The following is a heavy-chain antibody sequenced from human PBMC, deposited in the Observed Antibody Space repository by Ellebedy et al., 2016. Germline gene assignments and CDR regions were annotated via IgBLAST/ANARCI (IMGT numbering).Heavy chain of an antibody. CDR1: GGTFSSYA. J-gene: IGHJ6*02. CDR3: ARVPFMEYYDILTGKTLPDYYYYGMDV. V-gene: IGHV1-2*02. D-gene: IGHD3-9*01. Sequence: ASVKVSXXASGGTFSSYAISWVRQTPGQGLEWMGWINPNSGGTNYAQKFQGRVTMTRDTSISTAYMELSRLRSDDTAVYYCARVPFMEYYDILTGKTLPDYYYYGMDVWGQGTTVTVSS. CDR2: INPNSGGT.